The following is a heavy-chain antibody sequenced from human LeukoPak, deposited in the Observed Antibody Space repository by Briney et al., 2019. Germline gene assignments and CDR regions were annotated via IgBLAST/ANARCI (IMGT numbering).Heavy chain of an antibody. V-gene: IGHV3-48*03. CDR2: ISSSGSTI. CDR1: GFTFSSYE. D-gene: IGHD6-19*01. Sequence: VGSLRLSCAASGFTFSSYEMNWVRQAPGKGLEWVSYISSSGSTIYYADSVKGRFTISRDNAKNSLHLQMNSLRAEDTAVYYCARISSLAVAGINWGQGTLVTVSS. J-gene: IGHJ4*02. CDR3: ARISSLAVAGIN.